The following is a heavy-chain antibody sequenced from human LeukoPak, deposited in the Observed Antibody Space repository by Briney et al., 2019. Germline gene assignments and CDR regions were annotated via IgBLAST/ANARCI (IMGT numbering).Heavy chain of an antibody. V-gene: IGHV3-48*02. J-gene: IGHJ4*02. CDR2: ISTGSSTI. Sequence: GGSLKLPCAASGFTFSGSAMHWVRQASGKGLEWVSFISTGSSTIYYADSVKGRFTISRDNAKNSLYLQMNSLGDEDTAVYYCARVAEIQLWLRSAFDYWGQGTLVTVSS. CDR1: GFTFSGSA. D-gene: IGHD5-18*01. CDR3: ARVAEIQLWLRSAFDY.